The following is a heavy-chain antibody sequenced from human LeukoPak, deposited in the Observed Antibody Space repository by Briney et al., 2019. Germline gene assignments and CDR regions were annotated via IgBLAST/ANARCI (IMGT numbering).Heavy chain of an antibody. CDR1: GFTFRNYY. CDR2: ISSSGSII. D-gene: IGHD4-17*01. CDR3: ARATVTTTSFDY. J-gene: IGHJ4*02. V-gene: IGHV3-11*04. Sequence: GGSLRLSCAGSGFTFRNYYMGWIRQAPGKGLECVAYISSSGSIIDYADSVKGRFTISRDNSKNTLYLQMNSLRAEDTAVYYCARATVTTTSFDYWGQGTLVTVSS.